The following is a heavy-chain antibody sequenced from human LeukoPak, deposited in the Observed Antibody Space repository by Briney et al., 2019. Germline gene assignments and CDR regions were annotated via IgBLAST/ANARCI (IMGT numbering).Heavy chain of an antibody. D-gene: IGHD3-9*01. CDR3: ARDLDDTFDYDILTGPHDAFDI. CDR1: GGSFSGYY. V-gene: IGHV4-34*01. Sequence: SETLSLTCAVYGGSFSGYYWSWIRQPPGKGLEWIGEINHSGSTNYNPSLKSRVTISVDTSKNQFSLKLSSVTAADTAVYYCARDLDDTFDYDILTGPHDAFDIWGQGTMVAVSS. CDR2: INHSGST. J-gene: IGHJ3*02.